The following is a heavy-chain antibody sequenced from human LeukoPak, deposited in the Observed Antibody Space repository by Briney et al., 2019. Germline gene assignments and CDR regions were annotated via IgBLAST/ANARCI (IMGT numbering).Heavy chain of an antibody. J-gene: IGHJ4*02. V-gene: IGHV1-8*01. D-gene: IGHD6-19*01. CDR1: LYTFTSYD. Sequence: PLAGVKVSPKPSLYTFTSYDINRVEPTTGQGGEWMGWMNPNRGNPGYAQKFQGRVTMTRNTSISTAYMELSSLRSEDTAVYYCARGPQWLVQGGGYYFDYWGQGTPVTVSS. CDR3: ARGPQWLVQGGGYYFDY. CDR2: MNPNRGNP.